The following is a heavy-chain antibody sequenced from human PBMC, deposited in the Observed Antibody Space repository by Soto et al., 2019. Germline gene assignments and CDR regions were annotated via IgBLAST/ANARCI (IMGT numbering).Heavy chain of an antibody. J-gene: IGHJ5*02. CDR3: ARGYYYGSGTLNWFDP. V-gene: IGHV4-30-4*01. Sequence: SETLSLTCTVSGGSISSGDYYWSWIRQPPGKGLEWIGYIYYSGSTYYNPSLKSRVTISVDTSKNQFSLKLSSVTAADTAVYYCARGYYYGSGTLNWFDPWGQGTLVTVSS. CDR1: GGSISSGDYY. CDR2: IYYSGST. D-gene: IGHD3-10*01.